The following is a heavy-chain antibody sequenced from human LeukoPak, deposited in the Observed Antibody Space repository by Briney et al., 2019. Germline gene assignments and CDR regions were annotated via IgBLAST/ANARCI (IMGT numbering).Heavy chain of an antibody. CDR2: IYHSGST. J-gene: IGHJ6*03. V-gene: IGHV4-30-2*01. Sequence: PSQTLSLTCTVSGGSISSGGYYWSWIRQPPGKGLEWIGYIYHSGSTYYNPSLKSRVTISVDRSKNQFSLKLSSVTAADTAVYYCARGSYSGPKHLYYYYYYMDVRGKGTTVTVSS. D-gene: IGHD1-7*01. CDR1: GGSISSGGYY. CDR3: ARGSYSGPKHLYYYYYYMDV.